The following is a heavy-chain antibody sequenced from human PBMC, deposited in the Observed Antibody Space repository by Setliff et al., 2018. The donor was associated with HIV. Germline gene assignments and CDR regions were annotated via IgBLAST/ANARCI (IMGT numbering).Heavy chain of an antibody. V-gene: IGHV4-59*01. CDR2: IHYSGSS. Sequence: PSETLSLTCTVSGGSISGYYWSWVRQPPEKRLELIGFIHYSGSSDYNPSLKSRITISVDMSRNQFSLVLSSVTAADTAVYYCARFQAWQLGRRGGYYYYMDVWGKGTTVTV. D-gene: IGHD1-1*01. J-gene: IGHJ6*03. CDR1: GGSISGYY. CDR3: ARFQAWQLGRRGGYYYYMDV.